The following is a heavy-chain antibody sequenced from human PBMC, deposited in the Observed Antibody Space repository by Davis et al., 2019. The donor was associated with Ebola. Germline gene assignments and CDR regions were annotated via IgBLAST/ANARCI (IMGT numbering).Heavy chain of an antibody. V-gene: IGHV1-8*03. J-gene: IGHJ5*02. CDR2: MNPNSGNT. D-gene: IGHD3-3*01. Sequence: ASVKVSCKASGYTFTGYSIHWVRQATGQGLEWMGWMNPNSGNTGYAQKFQGRVTITADKSTSTAYMELSSLRSEDTAVYYCARGRITIFGVVIYWFDPWGQGTLVTVSS. CDR3: ARGRITIFGVVIYWFDP. CDR1: GYTFTGYS.